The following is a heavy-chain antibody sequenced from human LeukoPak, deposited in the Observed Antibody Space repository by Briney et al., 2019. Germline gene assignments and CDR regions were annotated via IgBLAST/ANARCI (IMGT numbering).Heavy chain of an antibody. CDR2: IKQDGSEK. CDR3: ARDLLLWFGEFRFDP. D-gene: IGHD3-10*01. V-gene: IGHV3-7*03. J-gene: IGHJ5*02. Sequence: GGSLRLSCAASGFTFSSYWMSWVRQAPGKGLEWVANIKQDGSEKYYVDSVKGRFTISRDNAKNSLYLQMNSLRAEDTAVYYCARDLLLWFGEFRFDPWGQGTLVTVS. CDR1: GFTFSSYW.